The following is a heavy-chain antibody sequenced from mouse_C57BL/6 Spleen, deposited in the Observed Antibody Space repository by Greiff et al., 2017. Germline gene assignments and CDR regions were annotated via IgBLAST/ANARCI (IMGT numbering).Heavy chain of an antibody. V-gene: IGHV7-3*01. CDR2: IRNKANGYTT. J-gene: IGHJ4*01. CDR3: ARYRQLNYYAMDY. CDR1: GFTFTDYY. Sequence: EVQGVESGGGLVQPGGSLSLSCAASGFTFTDYYMSWVRQPPGKALEWLGFIRNKANGYTTEYSATVKGRFTISRDNSQSILYLQMNALRAEDSATYYCARYRQLNYYAMDYWGQGTSVTVSS. D-gene: IGHD3-2*01.